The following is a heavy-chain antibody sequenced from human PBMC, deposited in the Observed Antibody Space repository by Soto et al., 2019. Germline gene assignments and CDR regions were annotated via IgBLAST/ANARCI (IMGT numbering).Heavy chain of an antibody. CDR2: ISGSGGST. Sequence: GRSLRLSCAASGFTFSSYAMSWVRQAPGKGLEWVSAISGSGGSTYYADSVKGRFTISRDNSKNTLYLQMNSLRAEDTAVYYCAKVSYDILTGFGAFDYWGQGTLVTVSS. D-gene: IGHD3-9*01. J-gene: IGHJ4*02. CDR1: GFTFSSYA. CDR3: AKVSYDILTGFGAFDY. V-gene: IGHV3-23*01.